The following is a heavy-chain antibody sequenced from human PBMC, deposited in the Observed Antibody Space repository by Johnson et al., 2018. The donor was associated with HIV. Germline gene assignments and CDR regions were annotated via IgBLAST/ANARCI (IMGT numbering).Heavy chain of an antibody. V-gene: IGHV3-30*04. Sequence: QVQLVESGGGVVQPGRSLRLSCAASGFTFSSYAMHWVRQAPGKGLEWVAVISYDGSNKYYADSVKGRFTISRDNSKKTLSLQMNSLRAEDTAVYYCAKDRGLLDAFDIWGQGTMVTVSS. CDR2: ISYDGSNK. CDR3: AKDRGLLDAFDI. J-gene: IGHJ3*02. CDR1: GFTFSSYA.